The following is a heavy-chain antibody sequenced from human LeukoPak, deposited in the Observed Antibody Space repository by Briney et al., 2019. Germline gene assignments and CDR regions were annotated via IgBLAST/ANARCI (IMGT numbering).Heavy chain of an antibody. Sequence: PSETLSLTCTVSGGSISSYYWSWIRQPPGKGLVWIGYIYYSGSTNYNPSLKSRVTISVDTSKNQFSLKLSSVTAADTAVYYCARGRIRGALFDSWGQGTLVTVSS. D-gene: IGHD1-14*01. CDR1: GGSISSYY. V-gene: IGHV4-59*08. CDR3: ARGRIRGALFDS. J-gene: IGHJ4*02. CDR2: IYYSGST.